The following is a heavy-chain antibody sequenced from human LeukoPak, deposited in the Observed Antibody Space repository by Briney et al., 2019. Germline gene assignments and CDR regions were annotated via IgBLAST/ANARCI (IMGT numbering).Heavy chain of an antibody. J-gene: IGHJ4*02. CDR3: AKDSAPGIAADDY. V-gene: IGHV3-23*01. CDR1: GFTFSSHE. D-gene: IGHD6-13*01. CDR2: ISGSGERT. Sequence: GASLRLSCAASGFTFSSHELTWVRQAPNKGLEWVSAISGSGERTHYADSVKGRFTIPRDNSRNILYLQMNNLGAEDTAIYYCAKDSAPGIAADDYWGQGTLVTVSS.